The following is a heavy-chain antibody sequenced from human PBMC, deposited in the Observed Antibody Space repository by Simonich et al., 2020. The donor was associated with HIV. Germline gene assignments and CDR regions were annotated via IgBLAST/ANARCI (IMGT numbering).Heavy chain of an antibody. Sequence: QVQLQESGPGLVRPSETLSLTCAVSGYSISSGYFWGWIRQPPGKGLEWIGNINHSGSTYYNPSLKSRVTISVDMSKNQFSLKLSSVTAADTAVYYCARALGHYSTTWYWDYWGQGTLVTVSS. D-gene: IGHD6-13*01. CDR2: INHSGST. CDR1: GYSISSGYF. CDR3: ARALGHYSTTWYWDY. J-gene: IGHJ4*02. V-gene: IGHV4-38-2*01.